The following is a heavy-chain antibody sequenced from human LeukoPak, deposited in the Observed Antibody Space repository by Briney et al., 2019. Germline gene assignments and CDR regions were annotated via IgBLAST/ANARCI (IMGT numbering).Heavy chain of an antibody. J-gene: IGHJ4*02. CDR1: GFTFSSSA. V-gene: IGHV3-23*01. Sequence: GGSLRLSCSASGFTFSSSAMSWVRQAPGKGLEWVSAIGTSGDRTFYADSVKGRFTISRYNSKNTLYLQMNSLRAEDTAVYYCARDRPFFDYWGQGTLVTVSS. CDR3: ARDRPFFDY. CDR2: IGTSGDRT.